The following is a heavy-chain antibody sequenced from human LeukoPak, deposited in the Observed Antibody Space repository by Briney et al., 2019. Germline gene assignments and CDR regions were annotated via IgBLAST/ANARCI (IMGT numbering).Heavy chain of an antibody. CDR2: ISWISGSI. CDR3: AKDAAAGTGGIFDY. V-gene: IGHV3-9*01. J-gene: IGHJ4*02. D-gene: IGHD6-13*01. Sequence: GGSLRLSCAASGFAFNSYDMTWVRRAPGKGLEWVSGISWISGSIGYADSVKGRFTISRDNAKNSLYLQMNSLRAEDTALYYCAKDAAAGTGGIFDYWGQGTLVTVSS. CDR1: GFAFNSYD.